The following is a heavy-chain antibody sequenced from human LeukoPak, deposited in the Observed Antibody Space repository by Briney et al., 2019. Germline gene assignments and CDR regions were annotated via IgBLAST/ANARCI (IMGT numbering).Heavy chain of an antibody. V-gene: IGHV4-39*07. CDR2: IYSSGST. Sequence: PSETLSLTCTVSGGSISSSSYYRGWIRQPPGKGLEWIGSIYSSGSTYYNPSLRSRVTISVDTSKNQFSLKLSSVTAADTAVYYCARSGSGYLRYYFDYWGQGTLVTVSS. J-gene: IGHJ4*02. CDR3: ARSGSGYLRYYFDY. D-gene: IGHD5-12*01. CDR1: GGSISSSSYY.